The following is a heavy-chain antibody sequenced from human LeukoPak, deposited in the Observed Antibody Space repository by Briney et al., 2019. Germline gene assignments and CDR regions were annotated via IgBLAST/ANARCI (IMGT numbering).Heavy chain of an antibody. Sequence: PSETLSLTCTVSGGSISSHYWSWIRQPPGKGLEWIGYIYYSGSTNYNPSLKSRVTISVDTSKNQFSLKLSSVTAADTAVYYCARGAAFYGRYYYYMDVWGKGTTVTVSS. CDR3: ARGAAFYGRYYYYMDV. J-gene: IGHJ6*03. V-gene: IGHV4-59*11. CDR2: IYYSGST. CDR1: GGSISSHY. D-gene: IGHD4-17*01.